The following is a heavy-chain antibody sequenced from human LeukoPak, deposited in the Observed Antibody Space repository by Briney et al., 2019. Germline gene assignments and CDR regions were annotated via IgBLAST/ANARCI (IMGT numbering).Heavy chain of an antibody. J-gene: IGHJ6*03. V-gene: IGHV1-18*01. Sequence: GASVKVSCKASGYTFTSYGISWVRQAPGQGLEWMGWFSVYNGNKNYAQKLQGRVSMTTDTSTSTAYMELRSLRSDDTAVYYCARDEYSSGWYENYYYYMDVWGKGTTVTVSS. CDR1: GYTFTSYG. D-gene: IGHD6-19*01. CDR3: ARDEYSSGWYENYYYYMDV. CDR2: FSVYNGNK.